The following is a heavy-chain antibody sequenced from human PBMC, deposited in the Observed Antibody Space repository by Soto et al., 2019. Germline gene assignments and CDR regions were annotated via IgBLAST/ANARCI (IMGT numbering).Heavy chain of an antibody. J-gene: IGHJ4*02. CDR2: IYWDDDK. V-gene: IGHV2-5*02. Sequence: QITLRESGPTLVTPTQTLTLTCTFSGFSLNTSGVAVGWIRQPPGKALEWLALIYWDDDKRYSPSLESRLTITKDTSKSQVVLTMTNMGPVDTATYYCAHRNYCGGDCFLDYWGQGTLVIVSS. CDR1: GFSLNTSGVA. D-gene: IGHD2-21*01. CDR3: AHRNYCGGDCFLDY.